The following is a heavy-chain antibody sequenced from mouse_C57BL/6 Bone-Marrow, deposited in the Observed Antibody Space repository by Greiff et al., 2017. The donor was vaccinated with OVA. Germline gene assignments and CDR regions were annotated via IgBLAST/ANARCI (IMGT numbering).Heavy chain of an antibody. V-gene: IGHV1-69*01. CDR1: GYTFTSYW. CDR2: IDPSDSYT. Sequence: VKLQQPGAELVMPGASVKLSCKASGYTFTSYWMHWVKQRPGQGLEWIGEIDPSDSYTNYNQKFKGKSTLTVDKSSSTAYMQLSSLTSEDSAVYYCAREYYNYAMDYWGQGTSVTVSS. CDR3: AREYYNYAMDY. D-gene: IGHD2-12*01. J-gene: IGHJ4*01.